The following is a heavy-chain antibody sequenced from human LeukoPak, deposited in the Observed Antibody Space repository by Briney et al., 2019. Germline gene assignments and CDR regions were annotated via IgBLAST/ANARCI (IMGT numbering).Heavy chain of an antibody. CDR1: GFPFDDYT. CDR3: ARGGQTRFDF. D-gene: IGHD2-15*01. Sequence: GSLLLSCDASGFPFDDYTMSWVRPVPGKGLEWVARRKEDNSDIYYVDSVRGRFTISRDNAKKSLFLQMSSLRAEDTAVYYCARGGQTRFDFWGQGNVVTVSS. J-gene: IGHJ4*02. V-gene: IGHV3-7*01. CDR2: RKEDNSDI.